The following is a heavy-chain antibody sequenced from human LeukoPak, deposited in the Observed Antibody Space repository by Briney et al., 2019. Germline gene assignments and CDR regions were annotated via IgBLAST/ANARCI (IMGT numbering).Heavy chain of an antibody. Sequence: GGSLRLSCAASGFTFSSYGMSWVRQAPGKGLEWVSAISGSGGSTYYADSVKGRFTISRDNSKNTLYLQMSSLRAEDTAVYYCAKDAIMDVVVPAAVDYWGQGTLVTVSS. CDR1: GFTFSSYG. J-gene: IGHJ4*02. D-gene: IGHD2-2*01. CDR2: ISGSGGST. CDR3: AKDAIMDVVVPAAVDY. V-gene: IGHV3-23*01.